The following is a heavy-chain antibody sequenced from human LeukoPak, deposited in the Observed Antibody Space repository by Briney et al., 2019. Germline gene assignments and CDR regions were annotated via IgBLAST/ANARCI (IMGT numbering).Heavy chain of an antibody. Sequence: GGSLRLSCAASGFTFSSYSMNWVRQAPGKGLEWVSSISSSSSYIYYADSVKGRFTVSRDNAKNSLYLQMTSLKVDDTAVYYCAKEGGAWFGEKPFDYWGQGVLVIVSS. V-gene: IGHV3-21*01. CDR2: ISSSSSYI. CDR3: AKEGGAWFGEKPFDY. CDR1: GFTFSSYS. J-gene: IGHJ4*02. D-gene: IGHD3-10*01.